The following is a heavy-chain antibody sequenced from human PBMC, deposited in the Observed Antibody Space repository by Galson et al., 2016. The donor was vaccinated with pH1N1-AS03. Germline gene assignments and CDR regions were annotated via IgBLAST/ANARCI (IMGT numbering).Heavy chain of an antibody. CDR1: GYGFNGYW. J-gene: IGHJ3*01. CDR3: ARPAHYDSSGRDALDV. CDR2: IFPGDSDT. D-gene: IGHD3-22*01. V-gene: IGHV5-51*03. Sequence: QSGAEVKKPGDSLKISCKSSGYGFNGYWTGWVRQMPGKGLEWMGIIFPGDSDTRYSPSFQGQVTISADKSTRTTYLQRRSLKASDTAIYYCARPAHYDSSGRDALDVWGQGTMLIVSS.